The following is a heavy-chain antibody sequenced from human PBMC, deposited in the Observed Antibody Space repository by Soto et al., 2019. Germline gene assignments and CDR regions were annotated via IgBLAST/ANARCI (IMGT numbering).Heavy chain of an antibody. CDR2: IYWDDDN. D-gene: IGHD1-26*01. J-gene: IGHJ4*02. Sequence: QIPLKESGPTLVKPTQTLTLTCTFSGFSLSTSGVSVCWIRQPPGKALEWLALIYWDDDNRYSPSLKSRLTITKDTSKNQEVLTRTKMDPVDTATYYCAHSALQTGDFDYCGQGTLVTVSS. CDR3: AHSALQTGDFDY. CDR1: GFSLSTSGVS. V-gene: IGHV2-5*02.